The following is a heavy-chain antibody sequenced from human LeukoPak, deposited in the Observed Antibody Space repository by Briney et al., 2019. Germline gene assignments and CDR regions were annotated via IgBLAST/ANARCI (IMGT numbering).Heavy chain of an antibody. V-gene: IGHV2-5*01. CDR3: AHRRGGYFDY. CDR1: GFSLTTEQEA. CDR2: IYWHDER. J-gene: IGHJ4*03. Sequence: SGPTLVKPTQTLTLTCSFSGFSLTTEQEAVGWIGQPPGKALEWVALIYWHDERRYSPSLKSRLTITKDTSKNQVVFTITDMDPVDTATYYCAHRRGGYFDYWGQGTLVTVSS.